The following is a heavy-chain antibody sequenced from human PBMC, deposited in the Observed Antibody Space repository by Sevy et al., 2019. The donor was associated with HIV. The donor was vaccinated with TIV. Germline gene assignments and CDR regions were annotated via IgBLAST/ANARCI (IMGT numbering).Heavy chain of an antibody. Sequence: SETRSLTCAVSGGSMNNDWWSWVRQPPGKGLEWIGEVSAGGTTNSNPSLKSRVTISLDKSKKQFSLNLTSVTAEDTAVYYCAKNGYYVLEFWGQGILVTVSS. V-gene: IGHV4-4*02. CDR2: VSAGGTT. CDR1: GGSMNNDW. J-gene: IGHJ4*02. CDR3: AKNGYYVLEF. D-gene: IGHD3-22*01.